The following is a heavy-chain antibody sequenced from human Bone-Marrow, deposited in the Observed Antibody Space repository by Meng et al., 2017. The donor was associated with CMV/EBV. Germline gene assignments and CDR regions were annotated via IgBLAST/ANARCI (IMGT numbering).Heavy chain of an antibody. J-gene: IGHJ5*02. CDR1: GGSISSSNW. CDR3: AIGYEKYQLLYWFDP. D-gene: IGHD2-2*01. CDR2: IYYTGSI. Sequence: ESLRLSCAVSGGSISSSNWWSWVRQPPGKGLEWIGHIYYTGSITYNPSLKSRVTISVDTSKSQVSLKLTSVTAADTAVYYCAIGYEKYQLLYWFDPWGQGTMVTVSS. V-gene: IGHV4-4*02.